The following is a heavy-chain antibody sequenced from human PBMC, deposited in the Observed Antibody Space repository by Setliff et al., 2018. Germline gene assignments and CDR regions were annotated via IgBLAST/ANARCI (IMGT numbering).Heavy chain of an antibody. J-gene: IGHJ4*02. CDR1: GYTFTNHY. V-gene: IGHV1-46*01. CDR2: INPGGGST. CDR3: ARGYYDSYARYYVVGDY. D-gene: IGHD3-22*01. Sequence: ASVKVSCKASGYTFTNHYMHWVRQAPGQGLEWMGMINPGGGSTTYAQKFQGRVTMTRDTSTSTVYMELSSLRTEDTAVYYCARGYYDSYARYYVVGDYWGQGTPATVSS.